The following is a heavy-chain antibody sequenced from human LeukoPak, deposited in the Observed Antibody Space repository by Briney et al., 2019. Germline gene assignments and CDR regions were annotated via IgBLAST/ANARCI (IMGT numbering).Heavy chain of an antibody. CDR2: INPSGGST. D-gene: IGHD6-19*01. CDR1: GGTFSSYA. Sequence: ASVKVSCKASGGTFSSYAISWVRQAPGQGLEWMGIINPSGGSTSYAQKFQGRVTMTRDMSTSTVYMELSSLRSEDTAVYYCARDSGSGWYYFDYWGQGTLVTVSS. J-gene: IGHJ4*02. V-gene: IGHV1-46*01. CDR3: ARDSGSGWYYFDY.